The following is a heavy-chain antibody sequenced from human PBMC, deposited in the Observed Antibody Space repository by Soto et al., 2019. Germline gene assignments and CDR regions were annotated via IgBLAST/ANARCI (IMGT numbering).Heavy chain of an antibody. CDR1: GFTFDDYT. D-gene: IGHD2-2*01. J-gene: IGHJ4*02. Sequence: EVQLVESGGVVVQPGGSLRLSCAASGFTFDDYTMHWVRQAPGKGLEWVSLISWDGGSTYYADSVKGRFTISRDNSKNSLYLQMNSLRTEDTALYYCAKDRDCSSTSCSSPFDYWGQGTLVTVSS. CDR3: AKDRDCSSTSCSSPFDY. CDR2: ISWDGGST. V-gene: IGHV3-43*01.